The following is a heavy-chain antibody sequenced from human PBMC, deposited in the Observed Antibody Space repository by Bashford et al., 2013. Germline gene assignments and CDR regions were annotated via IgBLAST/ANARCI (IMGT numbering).Heavy chain of an antibody. CDR3: ARVEFEKREIYWGVPAEDSPPYGMDV. J-gene: IGHJ6*02. Sequence: SVKVSCKASGGTFSSYAISWVRQAPGQGLEWMGGIIPIFGTANYAQKFQGRVTITADESTSTAYMELSSLRSEDTAVYYCARVEFEKREIYWGVPAEDSPPYGMDVWGQGDHGHRLL. D-gene: IGHD7-27*01. CDR2: IIPIFGTA. V-gene: IGHV1-69*13. CDR1: GGTFSSYA.